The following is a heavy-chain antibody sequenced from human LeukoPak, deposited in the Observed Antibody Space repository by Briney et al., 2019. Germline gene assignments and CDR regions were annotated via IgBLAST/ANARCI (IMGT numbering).Heavy chain of an antibody. V-gene: IGHV4-4*07. D-gene: IGHD6-6*01. CDR1: GGSISSYY. Sequence: SETLSLTCTVSGGSISSYYWSWIRQPAGKGLEWIGRIYTSGSTNYNPSLKSRVTMSVDTSKNQFSLKLSSVTAADTAVYYCARFQQLGPYYYYGMDVWGQGTTVTASS. CDR2: IYTSGST. J-gene: IGHJ6*02. CDR3: ARFQQLGPYYYYGMDV.